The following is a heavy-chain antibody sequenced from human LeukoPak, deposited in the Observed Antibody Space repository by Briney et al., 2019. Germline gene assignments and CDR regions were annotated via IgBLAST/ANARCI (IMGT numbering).Heavy chain of an antibody. CDR3: ARRPRARGSGYDWGKSIVYFDY. J-gene: IGHJ4*02. CDR2: INHSGST. Sequence: KASETLSLTCAVYGGSFSGYYWSWIRQPPGKGLEWIGEINHSGSTNYNPSLKSRVTISVDTSKNQFSLKLSSVTAADTAVYYCARRPRARGSGYDWGKSIVYFDYWGQGTLVTVSS. CDR1: GGSFSGYY. V-gene: IGHV4-34*01. D-gene: IGHD5-12*01.